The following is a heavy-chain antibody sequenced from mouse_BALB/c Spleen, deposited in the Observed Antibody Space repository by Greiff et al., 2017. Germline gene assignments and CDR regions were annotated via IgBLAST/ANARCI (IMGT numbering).Heavy chain of an antibody. CDR2: IDPANGNT. D-gene: IGHD2-1*01. Sequence: EVKLMESGAELVKPGASVKLSCTASGFNIKDTYMHWVKQRPEQGLEWIGRIDPANGNTKYDPKFQGKATITADTSSNTAYLQLSSLTSEDTAVYYCARGSLRHWYFDVWGAGTTVTVSS. CDR1: GFNIKDTY. V-gene: IGHV14-3*02. J-gene: IGHJ1*01. CDR3: ARGSLRHWYFDV.